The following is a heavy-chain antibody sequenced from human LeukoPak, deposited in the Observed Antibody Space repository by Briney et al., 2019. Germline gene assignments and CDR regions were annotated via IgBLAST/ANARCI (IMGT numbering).Heavy chain of an antibody. Sequence: PGGSLRLSCAASGFTFSSYAMSWVRQAPGKGLEWVSAISGSGGSTYYADSVKGRFTISRDNSKNTLYLQMNSLRAEDTAVYYCAKALPDLFSTPLMYYYYYGMDVWGQGTTVTVSS. D-gene: IGHD3-10*01. CDR1: GFTFSSYA. CDR2: ISGSGGST. V-gene: IGHV3-23*01. CDR3: AKALPDLFSTPLMYYYYYGMDV. J-gene: IGHJ6*02.